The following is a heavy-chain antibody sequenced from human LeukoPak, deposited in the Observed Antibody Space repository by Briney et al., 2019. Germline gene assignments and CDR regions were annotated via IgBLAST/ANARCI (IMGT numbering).Heavy chain of an antibody. CDR3: ASHWAQQVVSDY. D-gene: IGHD6-13*01. Sequence: GRSLRLSCAASGFTFSRYGMHWVRQAPGKGLEWVAVISYDGRNKYYADSVKGRFTISRDNSKNTLYLQMSSLRVEDTAIYYCASHWAQQVVSDYWGQGTLVTVSS. CDR2: ISYDGRNK. V-gene: IGHV3-30*03. CDR1: GFTFSRYG. J-gene: IGHJ4*02.